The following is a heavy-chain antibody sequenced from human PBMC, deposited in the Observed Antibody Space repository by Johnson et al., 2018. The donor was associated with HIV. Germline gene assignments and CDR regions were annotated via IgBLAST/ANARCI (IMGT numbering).Heavy chain of an antibody. D-gene: IGHD5-24*01. J-gene: IGHJ3*02. V-gene: IGHV3-11*01. CDR2: ISTSGNII. Sequence: QMLLVESGGGLVKPGGSLRLSCAASGFTFRDYYMSWIRQAPGKGLEWISYISTSGNIINYVDSVKGRFTMSRDNAKKSLYLQMNSLRAEDTAVYFCARRRDGYPGLGAFDIWGQGTMVTVSS. CDR1: GFTFRDYY. CDR3: ARRRDGYPGLGAFDI.